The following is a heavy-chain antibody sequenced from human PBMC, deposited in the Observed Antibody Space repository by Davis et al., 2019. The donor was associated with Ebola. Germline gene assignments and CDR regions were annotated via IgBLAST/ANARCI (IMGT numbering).Heavy chain of an antibody. CDR1: GFTFSSYA. D-gene: IGHD3-10*01. CDR3: ARAYRRFGDGMDV. J-gene: IGHJ6*02. CDR2: ISGSGGST. V-gene: IGHV3-23*01. Sequence: PGGSLRLSCAASGFTFSSYAMSWVRQAPGKGLEWVSAISGSGGSTYYADSVKGRFTISRDNAKNSLYLQMNSLRAEDTAVYYCARAYRRFGDGMDVWGQGTTVTVSS.